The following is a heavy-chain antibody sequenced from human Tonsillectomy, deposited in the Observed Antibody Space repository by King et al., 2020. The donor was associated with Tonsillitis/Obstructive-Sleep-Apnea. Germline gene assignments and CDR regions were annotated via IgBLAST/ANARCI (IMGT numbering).Heavy chain of an antibody. CDR3: AREVAVMNAFDI. V-gene: IGHV4-59*01. Sequence: VQLQESGPGLVKPSETLSLTCTVSGGSISSYYWSWIRQPPGKALECIGYIFYSGGTNYNPSLKSRVTISVDTSKNQFSLKLSSVTAADTAVYYCAREVAVMNAFDIWGQGTMVTVSS. D-gene: IGHD2-15*01. CDR1: GGSISSYY. CDR2: IFYSGGT. J-gene: IGHJ3*02.